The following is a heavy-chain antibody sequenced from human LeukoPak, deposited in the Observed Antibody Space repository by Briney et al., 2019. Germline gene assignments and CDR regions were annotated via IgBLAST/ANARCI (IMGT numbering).Heavy chain of an antibody. CDR3: ARSSDTHTAMVPNDAFDI. CDR1: GFTFSSYA. J-gene: IGHJ3*02. D-gene: IGHD5-18*01. V-gene: IGHV3-30-3*01. Sequence: PGGSLRLSCAASGFTFSSYAMHWVRQAPGKGLEWVAVISYDGSNKYYADSVKGRFTISRDNSKNTLYLQMNSLRAEDTVVYYCARSSDTHTAMVPNDAFDIWGQGTMVTVSS. CDR2: ISYDGSNK.